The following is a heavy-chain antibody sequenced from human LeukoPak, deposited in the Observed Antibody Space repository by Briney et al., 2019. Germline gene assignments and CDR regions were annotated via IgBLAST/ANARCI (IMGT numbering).Heavy chain of an antibody. CDR3: ARVMLHETTTVTTYGNYYYYMDV. D-gene: IGHD4-17*01. J-gene: IGHJ6*03. CDR2: ISAYNGNT. V-gene: IGHV1-18*01. CDR1: DYTFTSYG. Sequence: GASVKVSCKASDYTFTSYGISWVRQAPGQGLEWMGWISAYNGNTNYAQKFQGRVTVTTDTSTSTAYMELRSLRSDDTAVYYCARVMLHETTTVTTYGNYYYYMDVWGKGTTVTISS.